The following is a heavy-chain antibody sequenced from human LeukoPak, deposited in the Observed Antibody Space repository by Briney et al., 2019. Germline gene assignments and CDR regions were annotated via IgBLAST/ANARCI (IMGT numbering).Heavy chain of an antibody. Sequence: ASVKVSCKASGYTFTGYYMHWVRQAPGQGLEWMGWINPNSGGTNYAQKFQGRVTMTRNTSISTAYMELSSLRSEDTAVYYCARGPWNYYDSSGYWGYDIWGQGTMVTVSS. V-gene: IGHV1-2*02. CDR2: INPNSGGT. D-gene: IGHD3-22*01. CDR3: ARGPWNYYDSSGYWGYDI. CDR1: GYTFTGYY. J-gene: IGHJ3*02.